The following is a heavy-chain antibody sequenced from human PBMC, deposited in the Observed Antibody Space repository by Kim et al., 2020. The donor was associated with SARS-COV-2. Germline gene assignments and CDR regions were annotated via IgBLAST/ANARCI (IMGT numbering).Heavy chain of an antibody. CDR1: GFTFNNYA. V-gene: IGHV3-64D*09. D-gene: IGHD3-22*01. CDR3: VNSQIDDSGGYPFDY. J-gene: IGHJ4*02. CDR2: ISRNGDTT. Sequence: GGSLRLSCSASGFTFNNYAMHWVRQAPGKGLKYVSAISRNGDTTYYSDSVKGRFTISRDNSKNTLYLQMSSLRAEDTAVYYCVNSQIDDSGGYPFDYWGQGTLVTVSS.